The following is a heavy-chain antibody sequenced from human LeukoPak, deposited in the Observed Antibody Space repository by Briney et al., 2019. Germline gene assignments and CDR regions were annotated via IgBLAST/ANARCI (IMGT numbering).Heavy chain of an antibody. Sequence: ASVKVSCKASGYTFTSYGISWVRQAPGQGLEWMGWISACNGNTNYAQKLQGRVTMTTDTSTSTAYMELRSLRSDDTAVYYCASTIFGVNFDYWGQGTLVTVSS. CDR3: ASTIFGVNFDY. V-gene: IGHV1-18*01. D-gene: IGHD3-3*01. CDR2: ISACNGNT. J-gene: IGHJ4*02. CDR1: GYTFTSYG.